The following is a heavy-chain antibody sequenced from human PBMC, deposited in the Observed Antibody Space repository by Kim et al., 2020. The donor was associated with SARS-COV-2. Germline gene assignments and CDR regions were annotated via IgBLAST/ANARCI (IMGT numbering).Heavy chain of an antibody. CDR1: GFTFGDYA. V-gene: IGHV3-49*03. CDR3: TRDLFEPGRYCSGGSCTRGFDY. Sequence: GGSLRLSCTASGFTFGDYAMSWFRQAPGKGLEWVGFIRSKAYGGTTEYAASVKGRFTISRDDSKSIAYLQMNSLKTEDTAVYYCTRDLFEPGRYCSGGSCTRGFDYWGQGTLVTVSS. J-gene: IGHJ4*02. D-gene: IGHD2-15*01. CDR2: IRSKAYGGTT.